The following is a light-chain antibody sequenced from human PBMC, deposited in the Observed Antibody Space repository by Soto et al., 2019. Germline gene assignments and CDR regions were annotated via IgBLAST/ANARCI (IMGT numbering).Light chain of an antibody. J-gene: IGKJ1*01. CDR2: AAS. Sequence: DLQMTQSPSSLSASVGDRVTITCRASQCISCYLTWYQQKPGKAPTLLIYAASSLQSGVPSRFSGSGSGTDFTLTISSLQPEDFATYYCQQSYSTPHTFGQGTKVEIK. CDR3: QQSYSTPHT. CDR1: QCISCY. V-gene: IGKV1-39*01.